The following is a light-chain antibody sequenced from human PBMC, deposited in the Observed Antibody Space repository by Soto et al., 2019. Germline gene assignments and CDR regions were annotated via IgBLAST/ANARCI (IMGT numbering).Light chain of an antibody. Sequence: QAVVTQPPSASGSPGQSVTISCTGTPSDVGGYISVSWYQQHPGKAPKLIIYEVSKRPSGVPDRFSGSKSGSTAFLTISGLQADDEAEYYCCSYAGFNKYLFGTGTKLTVL. CDR3: CSYAGFNKYL. CDR2: EVS. CDR1: PSDVGGYIS. V-gene: IGLV2-8*01. J-gene: IGLJ1*01.